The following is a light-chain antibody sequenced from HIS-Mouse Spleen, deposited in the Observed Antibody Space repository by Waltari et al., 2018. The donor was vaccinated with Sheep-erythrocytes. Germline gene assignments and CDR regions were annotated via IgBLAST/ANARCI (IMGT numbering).Light chain of an antibody. V-gene: IGKV3D-20*02. Sequence: EIVLTQSPGTLSLSPGARATLSCRASQSVSSSYLAWYQQKPGQAPRLLIYGASSRATGIPDRFSGSGSGTDFTLTISRLEPEDFAVYYCQQRSNWYTFGQGTKLEIK. CDR2: GAS. CDR3: QQRSNWYT. CDR1: QSVSSSY. J-gene: IGKJ2*01.